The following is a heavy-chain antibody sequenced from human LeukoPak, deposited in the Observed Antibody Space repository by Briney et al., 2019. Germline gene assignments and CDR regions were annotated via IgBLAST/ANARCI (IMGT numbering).Heavy chain of an antibody. V-gene: IGHV1-3*01. J-gene: IGHJ4*02. D-gene: IGHD3-10*01. Sequence: ASVKVSCKASGYTFTSYAMHWARQAPGQRLEWMGRINAGNGNTKYSQKFQGRVTITRDTSASTAYMELSSLRSEDTAVYYCARGGVRGVIGYWGQGTLVTVSS. CDR2: INAGNGNT. CDR1: GYTFTSYA. CDR3: ARGGVRGVIGY.